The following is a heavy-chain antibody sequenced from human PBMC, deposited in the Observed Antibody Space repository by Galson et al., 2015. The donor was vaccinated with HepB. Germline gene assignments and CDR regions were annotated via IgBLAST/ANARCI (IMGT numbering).Heavy chain of an antibody. Sequence: SLRLSCAASGFTFSSSSMNWVRQAPGKRLEWVSSISSSSSYIYYADSVKGRFTISRDNAKNSLYLQMNSLRAEDTAVYYCAREGVGTIWGQGTMVTVSS. J-gene: IGHJ3*02. CDR1: GFTFSSSS. CDR2: ISSSSSYI. CDR3: AREGVGTI. D-gene: IGHD1-14*01. V-gene: IGHV3-21*01.